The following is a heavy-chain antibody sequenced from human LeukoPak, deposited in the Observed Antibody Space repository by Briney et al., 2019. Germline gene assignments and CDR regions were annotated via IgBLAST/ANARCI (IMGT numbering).Heavy chain of an antibody. J-gene: IGHJ5*02. CDR3: ARLSSYDSLLDP. CDR2: IYHSGST. V-gene: IGHV4-38-2*02. Sequence: SETLSLTCTVSGYSISSGYYWGWIRQPPGKGLEWIGSIYHSGSTYYNPSLKSRVTISVDTSKNQFSLKLSSVTAADTAVYYCARLSSYDSLLDPWGQGTLVTVSS. D-gene: IGHD3-3*01. CDR1: GYSISSGYY.